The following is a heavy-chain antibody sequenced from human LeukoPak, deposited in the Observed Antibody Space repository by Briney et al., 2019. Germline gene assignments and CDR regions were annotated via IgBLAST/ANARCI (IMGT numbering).Heavy chain of an antibody. Sequence: SVKVSCKASGFTFTSSAVQWVRQARGQRLEWIGWIVVGSGNTNYAQKFQERVTINRDMSTSLVYMELSSLRSEDTAVYYCAAEAAYYYDSRDAFDVWGQGAMVSGSS. J-gene: IGHJ3*01. V-gene: IGHV1-58*01. CDR2: IVVGSGNT. CDR1: GFTFTSSA. CDR3: AAEAAYYYDSRDAFDV. D-gene: IGHD3-22*01.